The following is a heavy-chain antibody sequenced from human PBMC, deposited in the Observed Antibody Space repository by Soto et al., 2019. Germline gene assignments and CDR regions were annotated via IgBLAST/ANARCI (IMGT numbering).Heavy chain of an antibody. J-gene: IGHJ4*02. Sequence: PGGSLRLSCAASGFTFSTHSMNWVRQAPGKGLEWVSSISSGSDYIYYADSLKGRFTISRDNAKNSLYLQINSLRAEDTAVYYCARDSGVFDSWGQGTLVTVSS. V-gene: IGHV3-21*01. CDR2: ISSGSDYI. CDR1: GFTFSTHS. CDR3: ARDSGVFDS. D-gene: IGHD2-8*01.